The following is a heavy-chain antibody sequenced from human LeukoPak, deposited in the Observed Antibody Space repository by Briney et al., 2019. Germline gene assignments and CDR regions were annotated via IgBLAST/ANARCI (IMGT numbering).Heavy chain of an antibody. J-gene: IGHJ5*02. CDR2: INHSGST. V-gene: IGHV4-34*01. Sequence: SETLSLTCAVYGGSFSGYYWSWIRQPPGKGLEWIGEINHSGSTNYNPSLKSRVTISVDTSKNQFSLKLSSVTAADTAVYYCARLFRITMVRGVIITSWFDPWGQGTLVTVSS. CDR1: GGSFSGYY. CDR3: ARLFRITMVRGVIITSWFDP. D-gene: IGHD3-10*01.